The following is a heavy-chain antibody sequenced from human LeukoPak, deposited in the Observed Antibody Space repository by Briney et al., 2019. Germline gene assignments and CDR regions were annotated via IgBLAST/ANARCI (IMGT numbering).Heavy chain of an antibody. V-gene: IGHV1-18*01. CDR3: AMKYYYDSSGFRAFDI. J-gene: IGHJ3*02. CDR1: GYTFTSYG. D-gene: IGHD3-22*01. Sequence: GASVKVSCKASGYTFTSYGISWVRQAPGQGLEWMGWISAYNGNTNYAQKLQGRVTMTTDTSTSTAYMELSSLRSEDTAVYYCAMKYYYDSSGFRAFDIWGQGTMVTVSS. CDR2: ISAYNGNT.